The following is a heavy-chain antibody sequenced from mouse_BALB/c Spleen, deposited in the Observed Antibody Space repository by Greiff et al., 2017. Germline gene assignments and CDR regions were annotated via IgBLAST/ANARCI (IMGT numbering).Heavy chain of an antibody. D-gene: IGHD4-1*01. CDR1: GYTFTSYW. V-gene: IGHV1S132*01. CDR2: IFPGTGTT. CDR3: ASYSGTGDYYAMDD. Sequence: QVQLKQSGAELVKPGASVKLSCKTSGYTFTSYWIQWVKQRPGQGLGWIGEIFPGTGTTYYNEKFKGKATLTIDTSSSTAYMQLSSLTSEDSAVYFCASYSGTGDYYAMDDWGQGTSVTVSS. J-gene: IGHJ4*01.